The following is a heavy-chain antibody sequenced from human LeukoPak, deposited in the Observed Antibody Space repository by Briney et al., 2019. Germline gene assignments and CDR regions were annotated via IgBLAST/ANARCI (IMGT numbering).Heavy chain of an antibody. CDR1: GDSISSGDYY. D-gene: IGHD5-18*01. V-gene: IGHV4-61*02. CDR3: ARMDTAMVSIDY. Sequence: SETLSLTCTVSGDSISSGDYYWSWIRQPAGKGLEWIGRISSSGSTNYNPSLKSRVTISVDTSKNQFSLKLSSVTAADTAVYYCARMDTAMVSIDYWGQGTLVTVSS. CDR2: ISSSGST. J-gene: IGHJ4*02.